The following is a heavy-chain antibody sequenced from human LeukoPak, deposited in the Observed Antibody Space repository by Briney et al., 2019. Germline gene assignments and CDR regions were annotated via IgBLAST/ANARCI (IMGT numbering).Heavy chain of an antibody. J-gene: IGHJ4*02. Sequence: GGSLRLSCAASGFTVSSNYMSWVRQAPGKGLEWVSVIYSGGSTYYADSVKGRFALSRHNSKNTLYLQMNSLRAEDTAVYYCARVGGYGDYSFSYWGQGTLVTVSS. CDR3: ARVGGYGDYSFSY. D-gene: IGHD4-17*01. CDR2: IYSGGST. CDR1: GFTVSSNY. V-gene: IGHV3-53*04.